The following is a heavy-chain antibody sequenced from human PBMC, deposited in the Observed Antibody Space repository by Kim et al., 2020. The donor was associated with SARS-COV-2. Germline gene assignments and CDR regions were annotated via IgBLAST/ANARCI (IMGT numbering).Heavy chain of an antibody. CDR2: INHSGST. V-gene: IGHV4-34*01. CDR3: ARGLTYSGSYY. Sequence: SETLSLTCAVYGGSFSGYYWSWIRQPPGKGLEWIGEINHSGSTNSNPSLKSRVTISVDTSKNQFSLKLSSVTAADTAVYYCARGLTYSGSYYWGQGTLVTVSS. CDR1: GGSFSGYY. D-gene: IGHD1-26*01. J-gene: IGHJ4*02.